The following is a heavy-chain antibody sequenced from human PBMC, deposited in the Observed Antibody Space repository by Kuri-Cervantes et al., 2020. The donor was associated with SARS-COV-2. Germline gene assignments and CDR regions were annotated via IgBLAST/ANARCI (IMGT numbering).Heavy chain of an antibody. CDR3: ARGQRYCSSTSCYTGVQYYYYYYGMDV. Sequence: ASVKVSCKASGYTFTSYAMHWVRQAPGQRLEWMGWISAYNGNTNYAQKLQGRVTMTTDTSTSTVYMELSSLRSEDTAVYYCARGQRYCSSTSCYTGVQYYYYYYGMDVWGQGTTVTVSS. J-gene: IGHJ6*02. V-gene: IGHV1-18*01. CDR1: GYTFTSYA. D-gene: IGHD2-2*02. CDR2: ISAYNGNT.